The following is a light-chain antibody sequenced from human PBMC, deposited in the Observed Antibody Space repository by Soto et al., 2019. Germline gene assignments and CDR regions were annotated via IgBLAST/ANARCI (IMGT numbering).Light chain of an antibody. CDR3: QQYNNWPPIT. V-gene: IGKV3-15*01. Sequence: ETVMTQSPATLSVSPGERATLSCRASQGVSSILAWYQQKPGQAPRLLIYSASTRATGIPARFSGSGSGTEFTLTISSLQSEDFAVYYCQQYNNWPPITFGQGTKLEIK. CDR1: QGVSSI. J-gene: IGKJ2*01. CDR2: SAS.